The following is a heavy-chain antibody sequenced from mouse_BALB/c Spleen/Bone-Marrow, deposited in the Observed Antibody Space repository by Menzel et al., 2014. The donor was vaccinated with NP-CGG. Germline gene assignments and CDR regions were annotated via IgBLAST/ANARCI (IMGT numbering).Heavy chain of an antibody. J-gene: IGHJ2*01. CDR2: IWTGGTT. D-gene: IGHD1-1*01. V-gene: IGHV2-9*02. Sequence: VKLMESGPGLVAPPQSLSITCTVSGFSLTSYGVHWVRQPPGKGLEWLGVIWTGGTTNYDSALMSRLSISKDNSESQVFLKMKSLQTDDTAIYYCARDYGSRHYFDYWGQGTTLTVSS. CDR1: GFSLTSYG. CDR3: ARDYGSRHYFDY.